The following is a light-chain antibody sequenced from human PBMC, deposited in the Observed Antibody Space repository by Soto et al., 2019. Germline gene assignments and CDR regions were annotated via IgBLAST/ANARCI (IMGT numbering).Light chain of an antibody. Sequence: EIVLTQSPATLSLSPGERVTLSCRASQSVSSYFAWYQQKPGLAPRLLIYDASTRAAGIPARFSGSGSGTDFTLTISSLEPDDFAVYYCQQRSDWPLTFGRGTKVEIK. V-gene: IGKV3-11*01. CDR3: QQRSDWPLT. J-gene: IGKJ4*01. CDR1: QSVSSY. CDR2: DAS.